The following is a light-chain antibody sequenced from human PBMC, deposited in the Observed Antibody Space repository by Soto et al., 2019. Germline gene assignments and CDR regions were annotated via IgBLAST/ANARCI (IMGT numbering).Light chain of an antibody. Sequence: DIQMTQSPSSLSASVGDRVTITCQASQDISNYLNWYQQKPGKAPKLLIYDASNLETGGPSRFSGSGSGTDFTFTISSLQPEDIATYYWQQYDNLFTFGPGTKVDIK. CDR1: QDISNY. CDR3: QQYDNLFT. J-gene: IGKJ3*01. V-gene: IGKV1-33*01. CDR2: DAS.